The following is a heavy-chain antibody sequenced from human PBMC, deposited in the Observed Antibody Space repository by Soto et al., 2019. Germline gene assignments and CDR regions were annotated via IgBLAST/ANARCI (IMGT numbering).Heavy chain of an antibody. V-gene: IGHV1-69*01. CDR2: IIPVFGII. Sequence: QVHLLMQSGAEVKKPGSSVKVSCKASGGNPSNSAISWVRQAPGQGLEWMGGIIPVFGIISYAQNFQGRVTITADESTSTAYMELSSLRVEDTAVYFCARGRIVVAGSSAYYGMDVWGQGTAVTVSS. CDR1: GGNPSNSA. J-gene: IGHJ6*02. CDR3: ARGRIVVAGSSAYYGMDV. D-gene: IGHD6-19*01.